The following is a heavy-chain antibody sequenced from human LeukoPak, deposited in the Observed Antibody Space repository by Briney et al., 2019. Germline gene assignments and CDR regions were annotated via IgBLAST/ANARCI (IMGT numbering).Heavy chain of an antibody. J-gene: IGHJ4*02. CDR3: ATSGVIGSSCVDY. CDR1: GFIFSTYE. Sequence: GGSLRLSCAASGFIFSTYEMNWVRQAPGKGLVWVSRINSDGSSTSYADSVKGRFTISRDNAKNTLYLQMNSLRAEDTAVYYCATSGVIGSSCVDYWGQGTLVTVSS. V-gene: IGHV3-74*01. D-gene: IGHD2-15*01. CDR2: INSDGSST.